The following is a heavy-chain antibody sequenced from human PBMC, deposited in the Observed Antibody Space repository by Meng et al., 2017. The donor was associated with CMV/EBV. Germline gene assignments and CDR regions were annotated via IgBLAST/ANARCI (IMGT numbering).Heavy chain of an antibody. J-gene: IGHJ4*02. V-gene: IGHV4-59*01. D-gene: IGHD6-13*01. CDR2: IYYSGST. CDR3: ARDLRVDSSSYYYFDY. Sequence: GSLRLSCTVSGGSISSYYWSWIRQPPGKGLEWIGYIYYSGSTNCNPSLKSRVTISVDTSKNQFSLKLSSVTAADTAVYYCARDLRVDSSSYYYFDYWGQGTLVTVSS. CDR1: GGSISSYY.